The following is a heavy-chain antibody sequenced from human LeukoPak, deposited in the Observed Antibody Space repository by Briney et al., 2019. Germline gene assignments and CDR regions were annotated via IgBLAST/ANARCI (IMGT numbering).Heavy chain of an antibody. V-gene: IGHV1-18*01. CDR3: ARALDTPTNDY. J-gene: IGHJ4*02. Sequence: GASVKVSCKASGYPFTSYGINWVRQAPGQGLEWMGWISVYNGNTLYAQRLQGRVTMTTDTSTSTAYMDLRSLRSDDTAVYYCARALDTPTNDYWGQGTLVTVSS. D-gene: IGHD5-18*01. CDR2: ISVYNGNT. CDR1: GYPFTSYG.